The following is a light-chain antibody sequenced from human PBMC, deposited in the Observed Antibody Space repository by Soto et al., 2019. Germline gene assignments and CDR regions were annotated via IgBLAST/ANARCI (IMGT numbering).Light chain of an antibody. CDR1: QSISHW. J-gene: IGKJ1*01. CDR2: DAS. CDR3: QQYSRFPWT. V-gene: IGKV1-5*01. Sequence: DTPINPSPSPPSASLGDRGTLTFRGSQSISHWLAWYQHKPGRAPNLLIYDASKLEGGVPSRFSGSVSGTEFTLTINSLQPDDSATYYCQQYSRFPWTFGQGTKVDIK.